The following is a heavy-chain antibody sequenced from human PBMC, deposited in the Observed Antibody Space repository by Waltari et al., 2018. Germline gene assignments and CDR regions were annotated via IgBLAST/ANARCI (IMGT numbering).Heavy chain of an antibody. CDR1: GGSISSGSYY. Sequence: QVQLQESGPGLVKPSQTLSLTCTVSGGSISSGSYYWSWIRQPAGKGLEWIGRIYTSGSTNYNPSLKSRVTISVDTSKNQFSLKLSSVTAADTAVYYCARASTGDDYGDYGGRADYWFDPWGQGTLVTVSS. CDR3: ARASTGDDYGDYGGRADYWFDP. CDR2: IYTSGST. J-gene: IGHJ5*02. V-gene: IGHV4-61*02. D-gene: IGHD4-17*01.